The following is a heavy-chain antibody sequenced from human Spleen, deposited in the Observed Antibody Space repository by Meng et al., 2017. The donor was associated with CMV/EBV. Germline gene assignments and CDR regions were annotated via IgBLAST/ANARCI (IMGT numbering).Heavy chain of an antibody. J-gene: IGHJ5*02. CDR2: ISWHSGDI. V-gene: IGHV3-9*01. CDR3: AKEAGTWFDP. CDR1: GFTFDDYA. D-gene: IGHD6-19*01. Sequence: SLKISCAASGFTFDDYAIHWVRQAPGKGLEWVSGISWHSGDIGYADSVKGRFTISRDNAKNSLYLQMNSLRAEDTALYYCAKEAGTWFDPWGQGTLVTVSS.